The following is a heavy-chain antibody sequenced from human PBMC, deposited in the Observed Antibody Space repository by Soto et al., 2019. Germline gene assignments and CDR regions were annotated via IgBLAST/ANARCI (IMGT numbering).Heavy chain of an antibody. CDR1: GYTFTEYS. D-gene: IGHD1-1*01. J-gene: IGHJ6*02. Sequence: QVKLVQSGAEVKKPGASVKLAGKDSGYTFTEYSIHWVRQAPGQSLEWMGWINGANGNINSSQRFRGRATMTIDTSASTAYMELSSLTSEDTAVYYCARRGTSGTNYYYHGLDVWGQGTTVTVSS. CDR3: ARRGTSGTNYYYHGLDV. V-gene: IGHV1-3*01. CDR2: INGANGNI.